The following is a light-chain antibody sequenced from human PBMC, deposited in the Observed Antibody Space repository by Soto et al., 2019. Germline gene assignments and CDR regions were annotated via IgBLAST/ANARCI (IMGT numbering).Light chain of an antibody. CDR3: HQYGGSALLT. V-gene: IGKV3-20*01. CDR2: GAS. Sequence: ESVLTQSPGTLSLSPGERATLSCRTSQSVSSSYLAWYQQRIGQAPRLLIYGASIRVTGIPDRFSGSGSGTDFTLTISRLEPEDFAVYYCHQYGGSALLTFGGGTRIDIK. CDR1: QSVSSSY. J-gene: IGKJ4*01.